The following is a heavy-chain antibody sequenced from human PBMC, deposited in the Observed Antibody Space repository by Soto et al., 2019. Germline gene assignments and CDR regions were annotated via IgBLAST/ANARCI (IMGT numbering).Heavy chain of an antibody. J-gene: IGHJ4*02. D-gene: IGHD1-26*01. Sequence: SETLSLPCTVTGDYLSSRSHYWGWIRQTPEKGQEWIGSIYYSGITYNTPSLRSRVSMSIDTSKDQFSLKLKSVTAADTALYFCARQRTSVGTQAYFDVWGPGSLVTVSS. CDR2: IYYSGIT. CDR3: ARQRTSVGTQAYFDV. CDR1: GDYLSSRSHY. V-gene: IGHV4-39*01.